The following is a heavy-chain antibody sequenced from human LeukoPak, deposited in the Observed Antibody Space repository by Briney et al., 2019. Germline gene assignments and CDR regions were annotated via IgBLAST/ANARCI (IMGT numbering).Heavy chain of an antibody. V-gene: IGHV1-8*01. J-gene: IGHJ5*02. CDR1: GYTFTSYD. CDR2: MNPNSGNT. D-gene: IGHD1-26*01. CDR3: ARGRWELLSRWFDP. Sequence: ASVKVSCKASGYTFTSYDINWVRQATGQGLEWMGWMNPNSGNTGYAQKFRGRVTMTRNTSISTAYMELSSLRSEDTAVYYCARGRWELLSRWFDPWGQGTLVTVSS.